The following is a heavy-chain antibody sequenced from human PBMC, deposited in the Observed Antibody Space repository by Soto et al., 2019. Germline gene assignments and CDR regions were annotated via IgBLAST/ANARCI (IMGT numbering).Heavy chain of an antibody. D-gene: IGHD2-21*02. CDR1: GGSISRYY. V-gene: IGHV4-59*01. Sequence: SETLSLTCTVSGGSISRYYWSWIRQSPGKGLEWIGCLYNSGSTVYNPSLKSRVTISVDASRNQFSLKMNSVTAADTAVYYCARDLWGYCGLDCFPMHVWGQATMVSGSS. J-gene: IGHJ6*02. CDR3: ARDLWGYCGLDCFPMHV. CDR2: LYNSGST.